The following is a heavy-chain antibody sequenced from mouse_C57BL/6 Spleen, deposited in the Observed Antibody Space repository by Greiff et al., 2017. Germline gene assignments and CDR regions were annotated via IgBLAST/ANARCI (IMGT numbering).Heavy chain of an antibody. D-gene: IGHD2-1*01. CDR3: ARNYYDAMDD. J-gene: IGHJ4*01. CDR2: IYPGSGST. V-gene: IGHV1-55*01. Sequence: QVQLQQSGAELVKPGASVKMSCKASGYTFTSYWITWVKQRPGQGLEWIGDIYPGSGSTNYNEKFKSKATLTVGTSSSTAYVKRSSLTSEDSAVYYCARNYYDAMDDWGQGPSVSVAT. CDR1: GYTFTSYW.